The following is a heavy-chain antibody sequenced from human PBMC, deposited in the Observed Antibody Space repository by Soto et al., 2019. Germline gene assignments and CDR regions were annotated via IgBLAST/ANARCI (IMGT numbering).Heavy chain of an antibody. CDR3: ARGGHVVVVTAAFDY. V-gene: IGHV1-46*01. CDR2: INPSGGHT. CDR1: GNTFTNYY. D-gene: IGHD2-21*02. Sequence: QVQLMQSGAEVKKPGASVKVSCKASGNTFTNYYIHWVRQAPGQGLEWMGTINPSGGHTTYSQNFRGRVTMTRDTSTSTLYMELTSLTSDGTAVYYCARGGHVVVVTAAFDYWGQGTLVTVSS. J-gene: IGHJ4*02.